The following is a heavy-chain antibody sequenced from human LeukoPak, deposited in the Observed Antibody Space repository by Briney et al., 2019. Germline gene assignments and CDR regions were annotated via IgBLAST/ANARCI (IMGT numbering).Heavy chain of an antibody. V-gene: IGHV4-59*08. J-gene: IGHJ6*02. Sequence: PSETLSLTCTVSGGSISSYYWSWIRQPPGKGLEWIGYIYYSGSTNYNPSLKSRVTISVDTSKNQFSLKLSSVTAADTAVYYCARCSGAMGAYYGMDVWGQGTTVTVSS. D-gene: IGHD6-19*01. CDR3: ARCSGAMGAYYGMDV. CDR2: IYYSGST. CDR1: GGSISSYY.